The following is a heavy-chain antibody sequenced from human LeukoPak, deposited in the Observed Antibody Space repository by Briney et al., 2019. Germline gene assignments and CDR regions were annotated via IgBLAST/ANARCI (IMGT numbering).Heavy chain of an antibody. CDR3: ARHHYVWGSYEN. CDR1: GYTFTGYH. D-gene: IGHD3-16*01. Sequence: ASVKVSCKASGYTFTGYHMHWVRQAPGQGLEWMGWINPNSGETIYAQKFQGRVTITRDTSISTAYMEPNRLTSDDTALYYCARHHYVWGSYENWGRGTLVTVSS. V-gene: IGHV1-2*02. J-gene: IGHJ4*02. CDR2: INPNSGET.